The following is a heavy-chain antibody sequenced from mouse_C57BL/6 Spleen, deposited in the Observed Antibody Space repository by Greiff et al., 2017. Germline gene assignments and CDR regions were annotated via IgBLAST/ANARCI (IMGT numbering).Heavy chain of an antibody. CDR2: IDPSDSYT. V-gene: IGHV1-69*01. J-gene: IGHJ2*01. CDR1: GYTFTSYW. Sequence: QVQLQQPGAELVMPGASVKLSCKASGYTFTSYWMHWVKQRPGQGLEWIGEIDPSDSYTNYNQKFKGKSTLTVDKSSSTAYMQLSSLTSEDSAVYYCARKDGYYGKSRFDYWGQGTTLTVSS. D-gene: IGHD2-3*01. CDR3: ARKDGYYGKSRFDY.